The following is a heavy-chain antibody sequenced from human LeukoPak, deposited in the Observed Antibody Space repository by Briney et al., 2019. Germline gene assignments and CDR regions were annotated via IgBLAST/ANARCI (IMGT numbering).Heavy chain of an antibody. CDR3: ARGGYDFFGDAFDI. CDR2: IIPIFGTA. Sequence: SVKVSCKASGGTFSSYAISLVREAPGQGLEWMGGIIPIFGTANYAQKFQGRVTITTDESTSTAYMELSGLRSEDTAVYYCARGGYDFFGDAFDIWGQGTMVTVSS. V-gene: IGHV1-69*05. CDR1: GGTFSSYA. J-gene: IGHJ3*02. D-gene: IGHD5-12*01.